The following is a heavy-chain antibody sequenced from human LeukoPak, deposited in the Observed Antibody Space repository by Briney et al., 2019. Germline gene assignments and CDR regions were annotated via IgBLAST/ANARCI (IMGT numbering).Heavy chain of an antibody. V-gene: IGHV4-39*06. CDR1: GGSISSSSCY. CDR3: ARGNVQMGMGERFFDF. CDR2: IYYSGST. J-gene: IGHJ4*02. Sequence: PSETLSLTCTVSGGSISSSSCYWGWIRQPPGKGLEWIGSIYYSGSTNYNPSLKSRVSMSVDTSRNQSPLRLSSVTAADTAIYYCARGNVQMGMGERFFDFWGQGTLVTVSS. D-gene: IGHD3-16*01.